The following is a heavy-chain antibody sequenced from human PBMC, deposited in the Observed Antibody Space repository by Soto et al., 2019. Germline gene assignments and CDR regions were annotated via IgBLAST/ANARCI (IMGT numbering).Heavy chain of an antibody. CDR3: AKAVGATTAFDH. J-gene: IGHJ4*02. Sequence: EVQLLESGGGLVQPGGSLRLSCAASGFTFGDYAMSWVRQAPGQGLEWVSHISGSGGSTFYADSVKGRFSISRDNSKNTLNLQMNSLRAVDTAVYYCAKAVGATTAFDHWGQGTLVTVSS. CDR1: GFTFGDYA. V-gene: IGHV3-23*01. D-gene: IGHD1-26*01. CDR2: ISGSGGST.